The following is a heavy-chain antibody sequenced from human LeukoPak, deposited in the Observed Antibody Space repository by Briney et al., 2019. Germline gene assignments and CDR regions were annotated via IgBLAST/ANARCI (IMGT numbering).Heavy chain of an antibody. D-gene: IGHD3-22*01. V-gene: IGHV3-13*01. CDR2: IGTAGDT. CDR1: GFTFSSYD. J-gene: IGHJ5*02. CDR3: ARDPKPLIYYDSSGYQGSWFDP. Sequence: PGGSLRLSCAASGFTFSSYDMHWVRQATGKGLEWVSAIGTAGDTYYPGSVKGRFTISRENAKNSLYLQMNSLIAGDTAVYYCARDPKPLIYYDSSGYQGSWFDPWGQGTLVTVSS.